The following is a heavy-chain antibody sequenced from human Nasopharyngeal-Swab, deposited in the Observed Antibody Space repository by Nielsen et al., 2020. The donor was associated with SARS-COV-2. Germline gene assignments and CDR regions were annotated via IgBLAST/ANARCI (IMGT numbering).Heavy chain of an antibody. CDR3: ARDESWRYYYGMDV. CDR1: GASISTSSYY. V-gene: IGHV4-39*02. CDR2: FSYSGST. Sequence: SETLSLTCTVSGASISTSSYYWGWIRQPPGKGLEWIGSFSYSGSTYYNPSLKSRVTISVDTSKNQFSLKLSSVTAADTAVYYCARDESWRYYYGMDVWGQGTTVTVSS. D-gene: IGHD1-1*01. J-gene: IGHJ6*02.